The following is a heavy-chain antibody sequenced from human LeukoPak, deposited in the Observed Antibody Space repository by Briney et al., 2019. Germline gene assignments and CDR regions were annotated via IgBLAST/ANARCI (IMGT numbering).Heavy chain of an antibody. CDR3: ARWYYDILTGYYWFDP. CDR1: GFTFSSYE. V-gene: IGHV3-48*03. J-gene: IGHJ5*02. D-gene: IGHD3-9*01. Sequence: GGSLRLSCAASGFTFSSYEMNWVRQAPGKGLEWVSYISSSGRTIYYADSVKGRFTISRDKAKNSLYLQMNSLRAEDTAVYYCARWYYDILTGYYWFDPWGQGTLVTVSS. CDR2: ISSSGRTI.